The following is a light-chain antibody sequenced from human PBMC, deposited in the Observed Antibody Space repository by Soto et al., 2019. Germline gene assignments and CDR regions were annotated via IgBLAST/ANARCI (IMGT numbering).Light chain of an antibody. CDR3: EQYENYWT. Sequence: DIPMTQSPPTLSASVGDRVTITCRASQPISSWLAWYHQKPGKAPKLLIYDDSNLESGVPSRFSGSGSGTEFTPTISSLQPADFCIYYCEQYENYWTFGQGTKVEIK. CDR1: QPISSW. CDR2: DDS. V-gene: IGKV1-5*01. J-gene: IGKJ1*01.